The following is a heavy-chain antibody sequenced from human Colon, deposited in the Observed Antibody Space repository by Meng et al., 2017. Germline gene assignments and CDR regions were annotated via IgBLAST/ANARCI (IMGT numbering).Heavy chain of an antibody. CDR3: ARDFAGNSGLDH. CDR2: ISHDGRT. Sequence: QVQLQESGPGLVKPSGTLSLTCAVSGASISTKNWWSWFRQSPGKGLEWIGEISHDGRTNYNPSLKSRVAISADRSKNHFSLIVTSVTAADTAFYYCARDFAGNSGLDHWGNGTLVTVSS. D-gene: IGHD4-23*01. J-gene: IGHJ4*01. CDR1: GASISTKNW. V-gene: IGHV4-4*02.